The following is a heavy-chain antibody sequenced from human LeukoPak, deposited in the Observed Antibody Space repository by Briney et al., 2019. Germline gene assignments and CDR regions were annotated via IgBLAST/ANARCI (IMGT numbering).Heavy chain of an antibody. V-gene: IGHV3-48*03. CDR2: ISSSGSTI. D-gene: IGHD6-19*01. J-gene: IGHJ4*02. CDR3: ARDLGYSSGPSY. Sequence: GGSLRLSCAASGFTFSSYEMNWVRQAPGKGLEWVSYISSSGSTIYYADSVKGRFTISRDNAKNSLYLQMNSLRAEDTAVYYCARDLGYSSGPSYWGQGTRVTVSS. CDR1: GFTFSSYE.